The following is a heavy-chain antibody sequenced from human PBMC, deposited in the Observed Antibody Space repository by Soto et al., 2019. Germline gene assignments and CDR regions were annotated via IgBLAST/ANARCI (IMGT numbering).Heavy chain of an antibody. Sequence: SETLSLTCAVYGGSFSGYYWSWIRQPPGKGLEWIGEINHSGSTNYNPSLKSRVTISVDTSKNQFSLKLSSVTAADTAVYYCARAPLYYYGSGSYFPDYYYYYYMDVWGKGTTVT. CDR1: GGSFSGYY. D-gene: IGHD3-10*01. CDR3: ARAPLYYYGSGSYFPDYYYYYYMDV. J-gene: IGHJ6*03. V-gene: IGHV4-34*01. CDR2: INHSGST.